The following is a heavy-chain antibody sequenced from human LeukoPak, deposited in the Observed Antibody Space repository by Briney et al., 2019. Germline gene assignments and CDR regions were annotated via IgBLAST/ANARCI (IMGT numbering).Heavy chain of an antibody. CDR1: GFTFDDYA. V-gene: IGHV3-9*01. J-gene: IGHJ5*02. Sequence: LRLSCAASGFTFDDYAMHWVRQAPGKGLEWVSGISWNSGSIGYADSVKGRFTISRDNAKNSLYLQMNSLRAEDTAVYYCARGVEDYGDYDWFDPWGQGTLVTVSS. CDR3: ARGVEDYGDYDWFDP. CDR2: ISWNSGSI. D-gene: IGHD4-17*01.